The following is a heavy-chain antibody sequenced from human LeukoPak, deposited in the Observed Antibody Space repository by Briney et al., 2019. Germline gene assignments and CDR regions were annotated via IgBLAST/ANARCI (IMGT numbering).Heavy chain of an antibody. CDR3: ARDRVPGYYDSSGYFVFDY. Sequence: VAAVKVSCKASGGTFSSYAISWVRQAPGQGLEWMGGIIPIFDTANYAQKFQGRVTITADESTSTAYMELSSLRSEDTAVYYCARDRVPGYYDSSGYFVFDYWGQGTLVTV. J-gene: IGHJ4*02. CDR1: GGTFSSYA. D-gene: IGHD3-22*01. V-gene: IGHV1-69*01. CDR2: IIPIFDTA.